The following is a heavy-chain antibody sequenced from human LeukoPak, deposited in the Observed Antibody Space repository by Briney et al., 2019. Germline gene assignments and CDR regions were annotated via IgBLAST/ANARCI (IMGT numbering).Heavy chain of an antibody. CDR3: ASSLFGGSYSLAY. Sequence: PSETLSLTCTVTVGSISSYYWSWIRQPPGKGLEWIGYMHYSGNTNYNPSLKSRVTMSVDTSKNQFSLKLTSVTAADTAVYYCASSLFGGSYSLAYWGQGTLVTVSS. D-gene: IGHD1-26*01. CDR1: VGSISSYY. J-gene: IGHJ4*02. CDR2: MHYSGNT. V-gene: IGHV4-59*01.